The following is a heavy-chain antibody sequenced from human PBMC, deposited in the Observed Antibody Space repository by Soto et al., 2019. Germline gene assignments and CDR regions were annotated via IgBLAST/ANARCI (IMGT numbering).Heavy chain of an antibody. V-gene: IGHV3-7*01. CDR3: ARAQLRYWGGPDAFDI. D-gene: IGHD3-9*01. CDR1: GFTFSSYW. CDR2: IKQDGSEK. Sequence: PGGSLRLSCAASGFTFSSYWMSWVRQAPGKGLEWVANIKQDGSEKYYADSVKGRLTISRDNSKNTLYLQMNSLRAEDTAVYYCARAQLRYWGGPDAFDIWGQGTMVTVSS. J-gene: IGHJ3*02.